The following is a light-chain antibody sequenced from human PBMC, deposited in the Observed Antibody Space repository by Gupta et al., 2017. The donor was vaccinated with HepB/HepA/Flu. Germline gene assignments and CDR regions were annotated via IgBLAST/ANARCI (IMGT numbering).Light chain of an antibody. CDR3: CSYAGSSTLVV. CDR2: EVS. Sequence: QSALTQPASVSGSPGQSITISCTGTSSDVGSYNLVSWYQQHPGKAHKLMIYEVSKRPSGVSNRFSGSKSGNTASLTISGLQAEDEADYYCCSYAGSSTLVVFGGGTKLTVL. V-gene: IGLV2-23*02. J-gene: IGLJ2*01. CDR1: SSDVGSYNL.